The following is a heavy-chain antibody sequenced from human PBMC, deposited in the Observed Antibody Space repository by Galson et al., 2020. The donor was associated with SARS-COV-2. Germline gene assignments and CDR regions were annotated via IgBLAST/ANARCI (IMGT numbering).Heavy chain of an antibody. Sequence: GGSLRLSCAGSGFTFSNYAMNWVRQAPGKGLEWVSGISDSGGSTYYADSVKGRFTISRDNSKNTLYLQMCCLRAEDTATYYCTRCPPGSENYYGGQGTRVTVSS. CDR2: ISDSGGST. V-gene: IGHV3-23*01. CDR1: GFTFSNYA. J-gene: IGHJ4*02. CDR3: TRCPPGSENYY. D-gene: IGHD2-2*01.